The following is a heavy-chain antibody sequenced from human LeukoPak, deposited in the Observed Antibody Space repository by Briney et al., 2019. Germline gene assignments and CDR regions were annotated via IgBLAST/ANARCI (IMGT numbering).Heavy chain of an antibody. CDR3: ARGGAVSYEIDY. CDR1: GYTFTSYD. V-gene: IGHV1-8*01. D-gene: IGHD5-12*01. Sequence: ASVKVSCKASGYTFTSYDINWVRQATGQGLEWMGWMNPNSGNTGYAQKFQGRVTMTRNTSISTAYMELSSLRSEDTAVYYCARGGAVSYEIDYWGQGTLVTVSS. CDR2: MNPNSGNT. J-gene: IGHJ4*02.